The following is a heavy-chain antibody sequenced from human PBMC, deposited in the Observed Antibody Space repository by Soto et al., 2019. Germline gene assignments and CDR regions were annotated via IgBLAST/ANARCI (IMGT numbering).Heavy chain of an antibody. CDR3: ARGRITMIVVVRPFDL. D-gene: IGHD3-22*01. Sequence: EVQLVESGGGVIQPGGSLRLSCAASGFTVSSNYMSWVRQAPGKGLEWVSVIYSGGSTYYADSVKGRFTISRDNSKNTLYLQMNSLRAEDTAVYYCARGRITMIVVVRPFDLWGRGTLVTVSS. CDR2: IYSGGST. J-gene: IGHJ2*01. V-gene: IGHV3-53*01. CDR1: GFTVSSNY.